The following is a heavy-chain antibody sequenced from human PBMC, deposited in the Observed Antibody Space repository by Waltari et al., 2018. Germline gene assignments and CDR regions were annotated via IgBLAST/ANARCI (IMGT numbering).Heavy chain of an antibody. CDR3: ARVTTVRLFDY. D-gene: IGHD4-4*01. CDR1: DSSITTDYF. J-gene: IGHJ4*02. CDR2: IYHTGNT. V-gene: IGHV4-38-2*02. Sequence: QVQLQESGPGLVKPSETLSLTCTVSDSSITTDYFWGWIRRPPGKGLEWIGSIYHTGNTYYDPSLKTRVAISVDTSTNQFSLRLSSVTAADTAVYYCARVTTVRLFDYWGQGILVTVSS.